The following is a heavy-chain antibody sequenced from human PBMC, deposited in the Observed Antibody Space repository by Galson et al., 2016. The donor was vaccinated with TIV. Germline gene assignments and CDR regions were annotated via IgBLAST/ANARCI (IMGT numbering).Heavy chain of an antibody. J-gene: IGHJ4*02. CDR1: GYTFTSYD. Sequence: SVKVSCKASGYTFTSYDINWVRQATGQGLEWMGWMNPNSGNTGNAQKFRGRVTMTRNTSVRTAYMEMSSLRSEDTAVYYCARSGDYGDYWGQGTLVTVSS. CDR3: ARSGDYGDY. CDR2: MNPNSGNT. D-gene: IGHD4-17*01. V-gene: IGHV1-8*02.